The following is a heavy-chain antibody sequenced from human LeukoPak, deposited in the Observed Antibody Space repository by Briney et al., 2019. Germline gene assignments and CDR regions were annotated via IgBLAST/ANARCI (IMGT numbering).Heavy chain of an antibody. CDR3: VIGSSGWYRVGYYYGMDV. CDR2: IYYSGST. V-gene: IGHV4-39*01. CDR1: GGSISSSSYY. D-gene: IGHD6-19*01. Sequence: PSETLSLTCTVSGGSISSSSYYWGWIRQPPGKGLEWIGSIYYSGSTYYNPSLKSRVTISVDTSKNQFYLNLSSVTAAVTAVYSWVIGSSGWYRVGYYYGMDVWGQGTTVTVAT. J-gene: IGHJ6*01.